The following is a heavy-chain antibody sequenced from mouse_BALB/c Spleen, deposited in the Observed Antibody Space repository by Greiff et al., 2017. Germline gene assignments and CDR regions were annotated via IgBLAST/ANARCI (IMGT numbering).Heavy chain of an antibody. D-gene: IGHD2-2*01. V-gene: IGHV2-9*02. CDR1: GFSLTSYG. Sequence: VQVVESGPGLVAPSQSLSITCTVSGFSLTSYGVHWVRQPPGKGLEWLGVIWAGGSTNYNSALMSRLSISKDNSKSQVFLKMNSLQTDDTAMYYCARVYGYEGAAMDYWGQGTSVTVSS. J-gene: IGHJ4*01. CDR3: ARVYGYEGAAMDY. CDR2: IWAGGST.